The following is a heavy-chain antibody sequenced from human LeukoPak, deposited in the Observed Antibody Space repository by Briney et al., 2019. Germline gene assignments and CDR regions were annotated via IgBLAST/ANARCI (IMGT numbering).Heavy chain of an antibody. CDR2: IYHSGTT. D-gene: IGHD3-10*01. CDR3: ASCLFDYYYFDQ. J-gene: IGHJ4*02. V-gene: IGHV4-4*02. Sequence: SETLSLTCAVSGDSITSHNWWSWVRQSPGKGLEWIGEIYHSGTTNYSPSLKSRVTISVDKSKNQLSLRLTSVTAADTAVYFCASCLFDYYYFDQWGQGTLVTVSS. CDR1: GDSITSHNW.